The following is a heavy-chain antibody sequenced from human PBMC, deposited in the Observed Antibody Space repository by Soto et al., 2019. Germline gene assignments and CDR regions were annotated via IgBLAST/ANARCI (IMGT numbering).Heavy chain of an antibody. Sequence: QVQLVQSGAEVKKPGASVKVSCKASGYTFTSYDINWVRQATGQGLEWMGWMTPNSGNTGYAQKVQGRVTMTRNTSISTAYMELSSLRSEDTAVYYCARGRCSSTSGYLYYYYGMDVWGQGTTVTVSS. J-gene: IGHJ6*02. V-gene: IGHV1-8*01. CDR3: ARGRCSSTSGYLYYYYGMDV. D-gene: IGHD2-2*01. CDR1: GYTFTSYD. CDR2: MTPNSGNT.